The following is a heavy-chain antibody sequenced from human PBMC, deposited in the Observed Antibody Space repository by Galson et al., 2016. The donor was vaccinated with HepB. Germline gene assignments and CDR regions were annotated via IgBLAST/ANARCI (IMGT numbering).Heavy chain of an antibody. Sequence: SLRLSCAASGFTFNAHWMNWVRQAPGMGLEWVANIRGDGIVSYYAESVRGRFTISRDNAKNSLYLQMNGLRVDETAVYYCSREMTGSYFDWGQGTLVTVSS. V-gene: IGHV3-7*01. D-gene: IGHD3-10*01. CDR1: GFTFNAHW. J-gene: IGHJ4*02. CDR2: IRGDGIVS. CDR3: SREMTGSYFD.